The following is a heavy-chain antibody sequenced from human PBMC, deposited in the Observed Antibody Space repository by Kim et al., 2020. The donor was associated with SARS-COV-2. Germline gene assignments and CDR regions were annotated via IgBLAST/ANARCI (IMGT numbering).Heavy chain of an antibody. CDR3: ARHTGVEGRIAVAQYYFDY. D-gene: IGHD6-19*01. CDR1: GGSISSYY. Sequence: SETLSLTCTVSGGSISSYYLSWIRQPPGKGLEWIGYIYYSGSTNYNPSLKSRVTISVDTSKNQFSLKLSSVTAADTAVYYCARHTGVEGRIAVAQYYFDYWGQGTLVTVSS. V-gene: IGHV4-59*08. CDR2: IYYSGST. J-gene: IGHJ4*02.